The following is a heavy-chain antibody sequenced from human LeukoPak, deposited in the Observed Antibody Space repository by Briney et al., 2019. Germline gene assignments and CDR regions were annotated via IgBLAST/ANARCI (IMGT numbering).Heavy chain of an antibody. J-gene: IGHJ4*02. CDR3: ARHVVAVGFDY. CDR1: GFNFSNYE. CDR2: ITSSSRYI. D-gene: IGHD3-22*01. V-gene: IGHV3-21*01. Sequence: GGSLRLSCAASGFNFSNYEMNWVRQAPGKGLEWVSSITSSSRYIYYADSVKGRFTISRDNAKNSLYLQMNSLRAEDTAVYYCARHVVAVGFDYWGQGTLVTVSS.